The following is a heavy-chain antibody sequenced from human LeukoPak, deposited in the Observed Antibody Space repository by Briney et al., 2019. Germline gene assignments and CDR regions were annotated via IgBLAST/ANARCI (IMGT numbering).Heavy chain of an antibody. CDR3: ARSPYPGLRRRYFDY. V-gene: IGHV4-34*01. CDR1: GGSFSGYY. J-gene: IGHJ4*02. D-gene: IGHD5-12*01. Sequence: PSETLSLTCAVYGGSFSGYYWSWIRQPPGKGLEWIGEINHSGGTNYNPSLKSRVTISVDTSKNQFSLKLSSVTAADTAVYYCARSPYPGLRRRYFDYWGQGTLVTVSS. CDR2: INHSGGT.